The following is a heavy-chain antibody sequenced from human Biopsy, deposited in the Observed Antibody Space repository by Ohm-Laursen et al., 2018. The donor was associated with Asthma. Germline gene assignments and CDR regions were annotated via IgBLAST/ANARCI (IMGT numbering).Heavy chain of an antibody. CDR1: GGTFNTYV. J-gene: IGHJ4*02. CDR2: INSVFGTT. V-gene: IGHV1-69*01. Sequence: SSVKVSCKSLGGTFNTYVISWVRQAPGQGLEWMGGINSVFGTTTYPQKFQDRVTITADDPTSTVYMELSSLRSEDTAVYYCSRKAGSCISRTYYSLDFWGQGTLVTVSS. CDR3: SRKAGSCISRTYYSLDF. D-gene: IGHD1-26*01.